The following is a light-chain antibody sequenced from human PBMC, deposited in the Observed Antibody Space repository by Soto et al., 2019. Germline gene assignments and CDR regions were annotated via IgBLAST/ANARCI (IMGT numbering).Light chain of an antibody. V-gene: IGKV3-20*01. CDR2: GAS. CDR1: QSVSSN. J-gene: IGKJ4*01. Sequence: EIVMTQSPATLSVSPGERATLSCRASQSVSSNLAWYQQKPGQAPRLLMYGASSRATGIPDRFSGTGSGTDFTLTISRLEPEDFAVYYCQQFSSYPLTFGGGTKVDNK. CDR3: QQFSSYPLT.